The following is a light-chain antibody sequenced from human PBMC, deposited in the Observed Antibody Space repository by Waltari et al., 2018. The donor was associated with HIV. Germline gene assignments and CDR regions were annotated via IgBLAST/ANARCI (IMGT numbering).Light chain of an antibody. CDR2: CAS. Sequence: DIVMTQSPDSLAVSLGERATINCKSSRSVLSSSNDKNYLAWYQQKRGQPPKLRIYCASTRESGVPDRFSGSGSGTDFTLTISSLQAEDVALYYCQQYYDTPTFGPGTKVEIK. V-gene: IGKV4-1*01. CDR3: QQYYDTPT. J-gene: IGKJ3*01. CDR1: RSVLSSSNDKNY.